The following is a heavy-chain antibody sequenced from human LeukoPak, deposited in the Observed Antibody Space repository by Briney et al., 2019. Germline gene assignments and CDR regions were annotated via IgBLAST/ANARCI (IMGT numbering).Heavy chain of an antibody. J-gene: IGHJ4*02. Sequence: SETLSLTCTVSGGSISSYYWSWIRQPPGKGLERIGYIYYSGSTNYSPSLKSRVTISVDTSKNQFSLKLSSVTAADTAVYYCARVVGSSKIDYWGQGTLVTVSS. D-gene: IGHD6-13*01. CDR1: GGSISSYY. CDR2: IYYSGST. V-gene: IGHV4-59*12. CDR3: ARVVGSSKIDY.